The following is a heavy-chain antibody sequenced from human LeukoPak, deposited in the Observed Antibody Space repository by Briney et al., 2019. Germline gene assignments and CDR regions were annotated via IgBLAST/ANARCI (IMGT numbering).Heavy chain of an antibody. CDR1: GYTFTSYG. J-gene: IGHJ6*03. V-gene: IGHV1-18*01. D-gene: IGHD5-18*01. Sequence: ASVKVSCKASGYTFTSYGISWVRQAPGQGLEWMGWISAYNGNTNYAQKFQGRVTMTRDTSISTAYMELSRLRSDDTAVYYCARIQEKYYYYMDVWGKGTTVTVSS. CDR3: ARIQEKYYYYMDV. CDR2: ISAYNGNT.